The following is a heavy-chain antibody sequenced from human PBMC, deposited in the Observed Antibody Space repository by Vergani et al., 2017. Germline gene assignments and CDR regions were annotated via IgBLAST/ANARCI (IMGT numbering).Heavy chain of an antibody. D-gene: IGHD2-15*01. CDR2: IYTSGST. CDR3: ARENRDIVVVVAATRPYYYYYMDV. CDR1: GGSISSGSYY. J-gene: IGHJ6*03. Sequence: QVQLQESGPGLVKPSQPLSLTCTVSGGSISSGSYYWSWIRQPAGKGLEWIGRIYTSGSTNYNPSLKSRVTISVDTSENQFSLKLSSVTAADTAVYYCARENRDIVVVVAATRPYYYYYMDVWGKGTTVTVSS. V-gene: IGHV4-61*02.